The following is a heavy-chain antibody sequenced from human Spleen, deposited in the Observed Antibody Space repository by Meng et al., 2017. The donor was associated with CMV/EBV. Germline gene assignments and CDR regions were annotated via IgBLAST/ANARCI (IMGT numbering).Heavy chain of an antibody. V-gene: IGHV4-59*01. CDR2: IYYSGST. Sequence: GSLRLSCTVSGGSISSNYWSWIRQPPGKGLEWIGYIYYSGSTNYKPSLKSRVTISVDTSKNQFSLKLSSVTAADTAVYYCARGVGDPGYFDYWGQGTLVTVSS. CDR3: ARGVGDPGYFDY. CDR1: GGSISSNY. J-gene: IGHJ4*02. D-gene: IGHD3-10*01.